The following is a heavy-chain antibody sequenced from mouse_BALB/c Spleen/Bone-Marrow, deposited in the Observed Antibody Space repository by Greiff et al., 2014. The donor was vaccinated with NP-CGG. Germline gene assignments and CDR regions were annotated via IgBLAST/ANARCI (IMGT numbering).Heavy chain of an antibody. CDR1: TFSSYA. V-gene: IGHV5-9-3*01. CDR3: ARRSDLRASMDY. D-gene: IGHD3-1*01. CDR2: ISSGGSYT. Sequence: TFSSYAMSWVRQSXEKXLEWVAEISSGGSYTYYPDSVKGRFTVSRDNAKNTLYLQMSSLRSEDPALYYCARRSDLRASMDYWGQGTSVTVSS. J-gene: IGHJ4*01.